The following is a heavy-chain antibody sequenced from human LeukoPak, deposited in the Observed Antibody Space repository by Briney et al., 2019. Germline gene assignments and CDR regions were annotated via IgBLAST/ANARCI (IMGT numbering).Heavy chain of an antibody. Sequence: GGSLRLSCAASGFTFSSYAMSWVRQAPGKGLEWVSAISGSGGSTYYADSVKGRFTISRDNSKNTLYLQMNSLRAEDTAVYYCAKEEWELLRLEGYFDYWGQGTLVTVSS. CDR1: GFTFSSYA. V-gene: IGHV3-23*01. J-gene: IGHJ4*02. D-gene: IGHD1-26*01. CDR2: ISGSGGST. CDR3: AKEEWELLRLEGYFDY.